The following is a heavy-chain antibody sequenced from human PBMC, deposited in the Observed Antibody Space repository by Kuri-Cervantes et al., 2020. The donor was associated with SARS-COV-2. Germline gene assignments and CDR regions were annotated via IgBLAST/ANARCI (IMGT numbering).Heavy chain of an antibody. Sequence: GVLKISCAASGFTFSSYDMHWVRQAPGKGLVWVSRINPDGSYTNNADSVKGRFTLSRDNAKNMLFLQMNSLRAEDTAVYYCVRDGDHWNFDYWGQGTLVTVSS. CDR3: VRDGDHWNFDY. D-gene: IGHD1-1*01. CDR1: GFTFSSYD. CDR2: INPDGSYT. J-gene: IGHJ4*02. V-gene: IGHV3-74*01.